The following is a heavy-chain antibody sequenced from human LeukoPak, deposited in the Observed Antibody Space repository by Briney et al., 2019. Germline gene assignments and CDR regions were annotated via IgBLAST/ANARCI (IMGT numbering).Heavy chain of an antibody. D-gene: IGHD3-22*01. J-gene: IGHJ4*02. Sequence: SETLSLTCTVSGGSIGSTSYYWGWIRQPPGKGPEWIGSIYYSGSTYYNPSLKSRVTIFADTSKNQFSLKLSSVTAADTAVYYCARGFTYYYDSSGNQPWGYWGQGTLVTVSS. CDR3: ARGFTYYYDSSGNQPWGY. V-gene: IGHV4-39*01. CDR2: IYYSGST. CDR1: GGSIGSTSYY.